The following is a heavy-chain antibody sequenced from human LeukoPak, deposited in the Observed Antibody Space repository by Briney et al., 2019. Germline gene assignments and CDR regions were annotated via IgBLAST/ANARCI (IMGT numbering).Heavy chain of an antibody. V-gene: IGHV5-51*01. CDR3: ARVGVTTNYYYGMDV. Sequence: GESLKISCKGSGYSFTSYWIGWVRQMPGKGLEWMGIIYPGDSGTRYSPSFQGQVTISADKSISTAYLQWSSLKASDTAMYYCARVGVTTNYYYGMDVWGQGTTVTVSS. CDR2: IYPGDSGT. J-gene: IGHJ6*02. CDR1: GYSFTSYW. D-gene: IGHD4-17*01.